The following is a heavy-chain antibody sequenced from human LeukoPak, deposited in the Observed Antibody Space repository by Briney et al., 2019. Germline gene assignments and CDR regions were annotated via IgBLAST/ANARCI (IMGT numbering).Heavy chain of an antibody. CDR1: GFTVSSNY. V-gene: IGHV3-53*01. CDR3: ARDYGVAEGY. J-gene: IGHJ4*02. Sequence: PGGSLRLSCAASGFTVSSNYMSWVRQAPGKGLEWVSVIYSGGSTYYADSVKGRFTISRDNSKNTLYLQMNRLRAEDAAVYYCARDYGVAEGYWGQGTLVTVSS. CDR2: IYSGGST. D-gene: IGHD6-19*01.